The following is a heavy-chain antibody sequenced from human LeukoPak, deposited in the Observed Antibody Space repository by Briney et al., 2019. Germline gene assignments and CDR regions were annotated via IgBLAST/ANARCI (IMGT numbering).Heavy chain of an antibody. D-gene: IGHD1-26*01. CDR3: ARHVHKEWELLHSDY. CDR1: GGSISSSSYY. Sequence: SETLSLTCTVPGGSISSSSYYWGWIRQPPGKGLEWIGSIYYSGSTYYNPSLKSRVTISVDTSKNQFSLKLSSVTAADTAVYYCARHVHKEWELLHSDYWGQGTLVTVSS. CDR2: IYYSGST. V-gene: IGHV4-39*01. J-gene: IGHJ4*02.